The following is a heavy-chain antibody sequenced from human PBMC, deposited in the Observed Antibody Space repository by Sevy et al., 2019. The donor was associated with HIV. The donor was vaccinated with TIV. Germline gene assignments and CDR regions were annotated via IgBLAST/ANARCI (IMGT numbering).Heavy chain of an antibody. CDR3: AKDIVILVGDAFDI. Sequence: GGSLRLSCTASGFTFSNYAMNWVRQAPGKGLEWVSGISGSGSGSGTYYADSVKGRFTVSRDNSKNTLYQQMNSLRAEETAVYYCAKDIVILVGDAFDIWGQGTMVTVSS. V-gene: IGHV3-23*01. CDR2: ISGSGSGSGT. J-gene: IGHJ3*02. D-gene: IGHD3-22*01. CDR1: GFTFSNYA.